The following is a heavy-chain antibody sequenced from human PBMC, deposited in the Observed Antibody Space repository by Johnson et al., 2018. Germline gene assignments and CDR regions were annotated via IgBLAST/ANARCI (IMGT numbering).Heavy chain of an antibody. D-gene: IGHD3-10*01. J-gene: IGHJ6*02. Sequence: QVQLQESGPGLVKPSETLSLTCTVSGGSISSYYWSWIRQPPGKGLEWIGYIYYSGSTNYNPSLKSRVTLSVDTSKNQFSLKLSSVTAADTAVYYCARDAGPLDYYYGMDGWGQGTTVTVSS. CDR1: GGSISSYY. CDR3: ARDAGPLDYYYGMDG. CDR2: IYYSGST. V-gene: IGHV4-59*01.